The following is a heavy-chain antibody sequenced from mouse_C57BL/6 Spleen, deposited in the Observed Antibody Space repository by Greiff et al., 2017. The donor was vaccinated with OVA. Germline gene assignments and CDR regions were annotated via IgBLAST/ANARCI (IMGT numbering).Heavy chain of an antibody. V-gene: IGHV1-55*01. D-gene: IGHD3-2*02. J-gene: IGHJ1*03. CDR3: ARKGVPRDLRLNWYFDV. CDR1: GYTFTSYW. CDR2: IYPGSGST. Sequence: QVQLQQPGAELVKPGASVKMSCKASGYTFTSYWITWVKQRPGPGLEWIGDIYPGSGSTNYNEKFKSKATLTVDTSSSTAYMQLSSLTSEDSSVYYCARKGVPRDLRLNWYFDVWGTGTTVTVSS.